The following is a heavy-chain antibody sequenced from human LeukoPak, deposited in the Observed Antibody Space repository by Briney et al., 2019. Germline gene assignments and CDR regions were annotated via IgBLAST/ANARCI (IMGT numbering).Heavy chain of an antibody. D-gene: IGHD2-2*01. J-gene: IGHJ3*02. CDR3: ARRYCSSTSCPRGDAFDI. CDR1: GGTFSSYA. V-gene: IGHV1-69*04. CDR2: IIPILGIA. Sequence: SVKVSCKASGGTFSSYAISWVRQAPGQGLEWMGRIIPILGIANYAQNFQGRVTMTRDTSTSTVYMELSSLRSEDTAVYYCARRYCSSTSCPRGDAFDIWGQGTMVTVSS.